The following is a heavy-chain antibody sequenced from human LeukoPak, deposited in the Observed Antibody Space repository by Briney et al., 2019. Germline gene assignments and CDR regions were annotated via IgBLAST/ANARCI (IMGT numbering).Heavy chain of an antibody. D-gene: IGHD4-11*01. V-gene: IGHV3-21*01. CDR3: SDLSTVTYTAGY. J-gene: IGHJ4*02. Sequence: GGSLRLSCAASGFTFSSYSMNWVRQAPGKGLECVSSISSSSSYIYYADSVKGRFTISRDNAKNSLYLQMNSLRAEDTAVYYCSDLSTVTYTAGYWGQGTLVTVSS. CDR2: ISSSSSYI. CDR1: GFTFSSYS.